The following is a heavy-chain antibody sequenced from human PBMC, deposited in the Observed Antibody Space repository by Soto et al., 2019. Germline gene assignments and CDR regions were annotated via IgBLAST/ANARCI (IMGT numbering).Heavy chain of an antibody. D-gene: IGHD5-12*01. CDR2: IYYSGST. CDR1: GDSISSSY. Sequence: QVQLQESGPGLVEPSENLSLTCSVSGDSISSSYWSWIRQPPGKGLEWIGYIYYSGSTNYNPSLKSRVTISLDTSKNQFSLKVSSVTAADTAVYYCARGYDWFDPWGQGTLVTVSS. V-gene: IGHV4-59*01. J-gene: IGHJ5*02. CDR3: ARGYDWFDP.